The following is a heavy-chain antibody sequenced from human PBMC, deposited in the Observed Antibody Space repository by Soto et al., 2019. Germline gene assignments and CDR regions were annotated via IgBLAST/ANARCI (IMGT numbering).Heavy chain of an antibody. Sequence: QVQLVQSGGEVKKPGASVKVSCKASGYTFTSYGISWVRQAPGQGLEWMGRISAYNGNTNYAQKLQGRVTMTTDTSTSTAYRELRSLTSDDTAVYYCARVVGALGHWFDPWGQGTLVTVSS. CDR3: ARVVGALGHWFDP. CDR1: GYTFTSYG. CDR2: ISAYNGNT. V-gene: IGHV1-18*01. D-gene: IGHD1-26*01. J-gene: IGHJ5*02.